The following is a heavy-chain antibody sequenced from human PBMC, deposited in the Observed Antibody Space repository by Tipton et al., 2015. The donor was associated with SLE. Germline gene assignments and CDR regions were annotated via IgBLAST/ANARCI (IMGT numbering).Heavy chain of an antibody. J-gene: IGHJ4*02. CDR1: SDSISSYY. Sequence: TLSLTCTVSSDSISSYYWSWIRQPPGKGLEWIGYLFYSGSTNYNPSLKSRVTISVDTSKNQFSLKLSSVTAADTAVYYCARGYSSSWYVIWGQGTLVTVSS. CDR2: LFYSGST. D-gene: IGHD6-13*01. CDR3: ARGYSSSWYVI. V-gene: IGHV4-59*01.